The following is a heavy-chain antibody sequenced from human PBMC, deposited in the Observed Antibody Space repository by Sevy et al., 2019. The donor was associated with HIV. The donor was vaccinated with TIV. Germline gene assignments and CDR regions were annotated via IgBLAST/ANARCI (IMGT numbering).Heavy chain of an antibody. D-gene: IGHD2-21*01. CDR3: TRHGGLVDLGFDL. V-gene: IGHV4-39*01. Sequence: SETLSLTCTVSGGSITRSDYDWGWIRQPPGKGLERLGNIYFSGISNYNPSLKTPVSISIDASKNNFSLILTAMTVADTAVYYCTRHGGLVDLGFDLWGQGTLVTVSS. CDR2: IYFSGIS. J-gene: IGHJ4*02. CDR1: GGSITRSDYD.